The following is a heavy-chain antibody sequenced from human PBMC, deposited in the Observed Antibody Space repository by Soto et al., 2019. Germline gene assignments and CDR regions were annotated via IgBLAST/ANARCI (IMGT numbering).Heavy chain of an antibody. CDR1: GFTFRNAW. J-gene: IGHJ6*02. CDR3: ITDVTSVIDV. D-gene: IGHD5-18*01. CDR2: IKSKSDGGTT. V-gene: IGHV3-15*01. Sequence: EVQVVESGGGLVKPGGSLRLSCSVSGFTFRNAWMSWVRQAPGKGLEWVGRIKSKSDGGTTDYAAPVKGRFTISRDDLQNSVFLQMKSLKTEATAMYYCITDVTSVIDVWGPGTTVTVSS.